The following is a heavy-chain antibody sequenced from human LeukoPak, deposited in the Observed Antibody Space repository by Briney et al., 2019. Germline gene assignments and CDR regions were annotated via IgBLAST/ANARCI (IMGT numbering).Heavy chain of an antibody. V-gene: IGHV4-39*01. CDR2: IYYSGST. J-gene: IGHJ4*02. CDR3: ASLDIVVVPALFPFDY. CDR1: GGSITSSVYY. D-gene: IGHD2-2*01. Sequence: PSETLSLTCTISGGSITSSVYYWAWIRQPPGKGLEWIGSIYYSGSTYYNPSLKSRVTISVDTSKNQFSLKLSSVTAADTAVYYCASLDIVVVPALFPFDYWGQGTLVTVSS.